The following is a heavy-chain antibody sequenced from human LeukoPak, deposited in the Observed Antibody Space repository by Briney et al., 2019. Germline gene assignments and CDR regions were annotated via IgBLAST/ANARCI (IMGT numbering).Heavy chain of an antibody. CDR1: GGTFSSYA. Sequence: AASVKVSCKASGGTFSSYAISWVRQAPGQGLEWMGGIIPIFGTANYAQKFQGRVTITADESTSTAYMELSSLRSEDTAVYYCARDGRDGYNLDYWGQGTLVTVSS. V-gene: IGHV1-69*01. CDR3: ARDGRDGYNLDY. D-gene: IGHD5-24*01. J-gene: IGHJ4*02. CDR2: IIPIFGTA.